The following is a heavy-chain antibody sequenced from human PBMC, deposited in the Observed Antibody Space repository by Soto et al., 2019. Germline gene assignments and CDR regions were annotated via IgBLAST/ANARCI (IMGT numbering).Heavy chain of an antibody. D-gene: IGHD3-22*01. CDR2: IYYSGST. V-gene: IGHV4-61*08. J-gene: IGHJ6*02. Sequence: SETLSLTCTVSGGSISSGGYYWSWIRQHPGKGLEWIGYIYYSGSTNYNPSLKSRVTISVDTSKNQFSLKLSSVTAADTAVYYCARDQSFDRSYYYGIDVWGQGTTVTVSS. CDR1: GGSISSGGYY. CDR3: ARDQSFDRSYYYGIDV.